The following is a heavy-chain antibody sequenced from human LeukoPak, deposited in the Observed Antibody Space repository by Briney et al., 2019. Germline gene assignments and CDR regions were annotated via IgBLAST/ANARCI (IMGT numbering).Heavy chain of an antibody. CDR1: GGSISSYY. J-gene: IGHJ4*02. V-gene: IGHV4-59*01. CDR3: ARGYSGSYGRFDY. D-gene: IGHD1-26*01. CDR2: IYYSGST. Sequence: SETLSLTCTVSGGSISSYYWSWIRQPPGKGLEWIGYIYYSGSTSYNPSLKSRVTISVDASKNQFSLKLSSVTAADTAVYYCARGYSGSYGRFDYWGQGTLVTVSS.